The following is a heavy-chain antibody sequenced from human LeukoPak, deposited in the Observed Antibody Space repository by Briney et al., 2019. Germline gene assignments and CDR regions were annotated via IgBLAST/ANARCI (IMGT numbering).Heavy chain of an antibody. V-gene: IGHV3-48*01. D-gene: IGHD2-21*02. Sequence: PAGTLCLTCTASGGTFSRHGLNWFRQPPGKGLDWVSYIATDSSSMYYADSVRGRFTVSRDNSRNSMYLQMDALRADDTGLYHCAGDDYYDNAGMLKWGQGTLVSVSS. J-gene: IGHJ4*02. CDR3: AGDDYYDNAGMLK. CDR1: GGTFSRHG. CDR2: IATDSSSM.